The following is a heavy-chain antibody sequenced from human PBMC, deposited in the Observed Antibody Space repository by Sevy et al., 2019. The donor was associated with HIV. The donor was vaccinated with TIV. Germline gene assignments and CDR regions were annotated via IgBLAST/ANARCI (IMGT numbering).Heavy chain of an antibody. V-gene: IGHV3-30*04. J-gene: IGHJ4*02. Sequence: GGSLRLSCAASGFSFSEYGMHWVRQAPGKGLEWVAVISHDGRNNKYNPDSRQGRLTISRDNSKNTLYLQMNSLRAEDTAIYYCARDRGEILSSAFNYWGQGTLVTVSS. CDR3: ARDRGEILSSAFNY. D-gene: IGHD3-10*01. CDR1: GFSFSEYG. CDR2: ISHDGRNNK.